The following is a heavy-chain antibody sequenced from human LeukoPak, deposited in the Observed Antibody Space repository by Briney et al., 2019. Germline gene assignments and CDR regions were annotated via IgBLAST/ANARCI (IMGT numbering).Heavy chain of an antibody. D-gene: IGHD2-15*01. CDR1: RFTFRNNS. V-gene: IGHV3-21*01. CDR3: ASEVVSND. Sequence: GGSLRLYSAASRFTFRNNSMDWVPPAPGHGLEWVSSISSSSSYIYYADSVKGRFTISRDNAKNSLYLQMNSLRAEDTAVYYCASEVVSNDWGQGTLVTVSS. CDR2: ISSSSSYI. J-gene: IGHJ4*02.